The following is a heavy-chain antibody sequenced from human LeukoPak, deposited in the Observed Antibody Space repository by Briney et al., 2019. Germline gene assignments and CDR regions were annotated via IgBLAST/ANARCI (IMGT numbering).Heavy chain of an antibody. D-gene: IGHD3-16*01. CDR1: GFTFNTYA. V-gene: IGHV3-23*01. CDR2: IGGVTET. J-gene: IGHJ4*02. CDR3: ARDYVSHNGVYDCFEF. Sequence: GGSLRLSCAASGFTFNTYAMSWVRQVPGKGPEWVASIGGVTETYYADSVKGRFAISRDDSKNTVFLQMDSLRVEDTAVYYCARDYVSHNGVYDCFEFWGQGAQVTVSS.